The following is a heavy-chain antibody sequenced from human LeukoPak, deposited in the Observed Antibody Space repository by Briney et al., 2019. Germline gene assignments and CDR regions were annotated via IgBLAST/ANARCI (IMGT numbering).Heavy chain of an antibody. J-gene: IGHJ3*02. V-gene: IGHV3-7*01. CDR3: ASLARPDDAFDI. CDR2: IKQDGSEK. CDR1: GFTFSSYW. Sequence: GGPLRPSCAASGFTFSSYWMSWVRQAPGKGLEWVANIKQDGSEKYYVDSVKGRFTISRDNAKNSLYLQMNSLRAEDTAVYYCASLARPDDAFDIWGQGTMVTVSS.